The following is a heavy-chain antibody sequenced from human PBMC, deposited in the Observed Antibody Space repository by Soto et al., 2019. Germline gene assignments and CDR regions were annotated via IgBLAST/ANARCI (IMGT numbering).Heavy chain of an antibody. CDR2: ISYDGSNK. Sequence: GGSLRLSCAASGFTFSSYGMHWVRQAPGKGLEWVAVISYDGSNKYYADSVKGRFTISRDNSKNTLYLQMNSLRAEDTAVYYCAKDAAFIAVAGTILDYWGQGTLVTVSS. CDR3: AKDAAFIAVAGTILDY. J-gene: IGHJ4*02. V-gene: IGHV3-30*18. D-gene: IGHD6-19*01. CDR1: GFTFSSYG.